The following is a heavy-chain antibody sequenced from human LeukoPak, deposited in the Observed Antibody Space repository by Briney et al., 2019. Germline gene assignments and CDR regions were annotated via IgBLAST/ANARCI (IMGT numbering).Heavy chain of an antibody. V-gene: IGHV4-34*01. CDR1: SGSFSGYY. CDR2: INHSGST. CDR3: ARPRRGNRSYFDY. D-gene: IGHD2/OR15-2a*01. Sequence: PSETLSLTCAVYSGSFSGYYWSWIRQPPGKGLEWIGEINHSGSTNYNPSLKSRVTISVDTSKNQFSLKLSSVTAADTAVYYCARPRRGNRSYFDYWGQGTLVTVSS. J-gene: IGHJ4*02.